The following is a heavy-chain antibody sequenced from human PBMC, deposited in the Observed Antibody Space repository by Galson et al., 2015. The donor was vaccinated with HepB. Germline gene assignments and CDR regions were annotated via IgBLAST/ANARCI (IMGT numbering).Heavy chain of an antibody. CDR1: GFSLSTTGMR. D-gene: IGHD4-23*01. J-gene: IGHJ4*02. CDR2: IDWDDNK. Sequence: PALVKPTQTLTLTCTFSGFSLSTTGMRVSWIRQPPGKALEWLARIDWDDNKFYSTSLKTRVTISKDTSKNQVVLTMTNMDPVDTATYYCARTSYGGNSVYDYWGQGTLVTVSS. V-gene: IGHV2-70*04. CDR3: ARTSYGGNSVYDY.